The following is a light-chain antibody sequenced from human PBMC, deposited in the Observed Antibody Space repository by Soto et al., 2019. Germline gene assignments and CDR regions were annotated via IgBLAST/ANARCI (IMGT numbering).Light chain of an antibody. CDR3: NSYTTSGAVV. J-gene: IGLJ3*02. CDR2: DVT. CDR1: SSDVGGYNF. V-gene: IGLV2-14*03. Sequence: QSALTQPASVSGSPGQSITISCTGTSSDVGGYNFVSWYQQHPGNSPKLMIYDVTNRPSGISNRFSGSKSGNTASLTISGFQAEDEDQYYCNSYTTSGAVVFGGGTKLTVL.